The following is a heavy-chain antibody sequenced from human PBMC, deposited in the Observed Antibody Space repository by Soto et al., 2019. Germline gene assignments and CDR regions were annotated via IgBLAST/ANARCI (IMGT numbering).Heavy chain of an antibody. CDR2: INPSGGST. CDR1: GFCFPSYY. V-gene: IGHV1-46*01. Sequence: AEVKVAGKASGFCFPSYYMHWVRQAPGQRLEWMGIINPSGGSTSYAQKFQGRGTMTRDTSTSTVYMELSSLRSEDTAVYYCARDTAVSGVPAATVYYYGMDVWGQGTTVTVS. D-gene: IGHD2-2*01. J-gene: IGHJ6*02. CDR3: ARDTAVSGVPAATVYYYGMDV.